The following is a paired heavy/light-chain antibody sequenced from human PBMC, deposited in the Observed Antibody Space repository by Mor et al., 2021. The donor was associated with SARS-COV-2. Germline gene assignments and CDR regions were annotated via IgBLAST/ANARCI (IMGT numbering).Heavy chain of an antibody. D-gene: IGHD3-3*01. CDR3: ATEEFWRFEY. CDR2: INPDGSGK. Sequence: EVQLVESGGGLVQPGGSLRLSCAVSEFTFRNHYMSWVRQAPGKGLEGVAKINPDGSGKYYVDSVKGRFTISRDNAKNSLYLQMNSLRAEDTAVYYCATEEFWRFEYWGQGILVTVSS. V-gene: IGHV3-7*03. J-gene: IGHJ4*02. CDR1: EFTFRNHY.
Light chain of an antibody. Sequence: QSALTQPASVSGSPGQSITISCTGTSSDIGDYNSWYQQHPGKAPKLMIYDVSNRPSGVSDRFSGSKSGNTASLTISGLQAEDEADYYCASHRSSSALVVFGGGTKLTVL. CDR2: DVS. CDR1: SSDIGDYN. V-gene: IGLV2-14*03. J-gene: IGLJ3*02. CDR3: ASHRSSSALVV.